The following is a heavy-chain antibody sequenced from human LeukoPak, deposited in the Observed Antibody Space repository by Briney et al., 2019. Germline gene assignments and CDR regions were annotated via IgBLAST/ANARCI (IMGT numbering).Heavy chain of an antibody. CDR1: GYTFTGYY. J-gene: IGHJ6*03. V-gene: IGHV1-2*02. CDR2: INPNSGGT. CDR3: ARANKLRYFDWLLLDYYMDV. Sequence: ASVKVSCKASGYTFTGYYMHWVRQAPGQGLEWVGWINPNSGGTNYAQKFQGRVTMTRNTSISTAYMELSSLRSEDTAVYYCARANKLRYFDWLLLDYYMDVWGKGTTVTISS. D-gene: IGHD3-9*01.